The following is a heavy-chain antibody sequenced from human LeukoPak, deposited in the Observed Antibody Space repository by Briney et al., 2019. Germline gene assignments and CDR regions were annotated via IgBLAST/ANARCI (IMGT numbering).Heavy chain of an antibody. J-gene: IGHJ3*02. Sequence: GGSLRLSCAASGLTFSSYAMSWVRQAPGKGLEWVSAISSSGGSTYYADSVKGRFTISRDNSKNTLYLQMNSLRAEDTAVYYCAKSVMITFGGVIGAFDIWGQGTMVTVSS. V-gene: IGHV3-23*01. CDR3: AKSVMITFGGVIGAFDI. CDR1: GLTFSSYA. CDR2: ISSSGGST. D-gene: IGHD3-16*02.